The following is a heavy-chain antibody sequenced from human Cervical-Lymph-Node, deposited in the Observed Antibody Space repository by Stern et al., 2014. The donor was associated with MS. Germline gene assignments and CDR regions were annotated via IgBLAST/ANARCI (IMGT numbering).Heavy chain of an antibody. J-gene: IGHJ4*02. D-gene: IGHD1-26*01. CDR3: AKGGSGSYLD. CDR1: GFDFRSYA. Sequence: VQLVESGGGVVQPGRALRLSCAASGFDFRSYAIHWVRKAPGKGLEWVALISYDGRDKYYTDSVKGRFTVSRDNSNNTVDLEMNSLRLEDTAVYYCAKGGSGSYLDWGQGSLVTVSS. V-gene: IGHV3-30*04. CDR2: ISYDGRDK.